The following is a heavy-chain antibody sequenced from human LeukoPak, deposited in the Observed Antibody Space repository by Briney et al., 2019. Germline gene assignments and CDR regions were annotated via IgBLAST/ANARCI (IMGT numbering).Heavy chain of an antibody. CDR2: VSFEGSNK. V-gene: IGHV3-30*18. CDR1: GFTFSRYG. D-gene: IGHD3-10*01. J-gene: IGHJ4*02. Sequence: GGSLRLSCAASGFTFSRYGMHWVRQAPGKGLEWVAVVSFEGSNKYYADSVKGRFTISRDNSKNTLSLQMNSLRAEDTAVYYCAKGMGYYYGSGSYPPENDYWGQGTLVTVSS. CDR3: AKGMGYYYGSGSYPPENDY.